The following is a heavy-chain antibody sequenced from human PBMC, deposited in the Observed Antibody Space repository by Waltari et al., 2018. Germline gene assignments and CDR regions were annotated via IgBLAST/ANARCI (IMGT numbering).Heavy chain of an antibody. CDR3: ARVEQQLVVSFDY. V-gene: IGHV3-74*01. CDR2: INSDGSST. Sequence: EVQLVESGGGLVQPGGSLRLSCAASGFTFSSYWMHWVRQAPGKGLVWVSRINSDGSSTSYADSGKGRFTISRDNAKNTLYLQMNSLRAEDTAVYYCARVEQQLVVSFDYWGQGTLVTVSS. CDR1: GFTFSSYW. J-gene: IGHJ4*02. D-gene: IGHD6-13*01.